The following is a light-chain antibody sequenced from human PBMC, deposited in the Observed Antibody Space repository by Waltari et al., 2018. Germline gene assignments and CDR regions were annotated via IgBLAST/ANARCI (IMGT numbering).Light chain of an antibody. V-gene: IGKV3D-20*01. CDR2: DAS. J-gene: IGKJ3*01. Sequence: ENVLTQSPATLSLSPGERASLSCGASQSVSDRHLAWYQQKPGLEPRLLIYDASKRATCVPDRFSGSRSGTDFTLTISRLEPEDFAVYYCQRFASSEFTFGPGTKVDI. CDR3: QRFASSEFT. CDR1: QSVSDRH.